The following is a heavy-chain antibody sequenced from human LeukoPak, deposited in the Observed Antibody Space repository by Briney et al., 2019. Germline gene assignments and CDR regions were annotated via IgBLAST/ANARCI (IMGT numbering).Heavy chain of an antibody. J-gene: IGHJ6*03. Sequence: SETLPLTCTVSAGSISSYYWSWLRQPPGKGLVGGGDLYYSGSTNYKHSLNSRVTISVDSSKNQFSLKLSSVTAADTAVYYCAKGPVGFGEFDYYYYYYMDVWGKGTTVTVSS. V-gene: IGHV4-59*01. CDR2: LYYSGST. D-gene: IGHD3-10*01. CDR3: AKGPVGFGEFDYYYYYYMDV. CDR1: AGSISSYY.